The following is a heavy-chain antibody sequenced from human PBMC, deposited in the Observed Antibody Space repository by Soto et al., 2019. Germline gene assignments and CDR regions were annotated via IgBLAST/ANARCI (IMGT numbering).Heavy chain of an antibody. J-gene: IGHJ3*02. V-gene: IGHV3-30-3*01. CDR3: ERAATSLAVADAFAI. D-gene: IGHD6-19*01. CDR2: ISYDGSNK. CDR1: GFTFSSYA. Sequence: QVQLVESGGGVVQPGRSLRLSCAASGFTFSSYAMHWVRQAPGKGLEWVAVISYDGSNKYYEDSVKGRFTISRDNSKNTLYLQMNSLRAEDTAVYYCERAATSLAVADAFAIWGQGTMVTVSS.